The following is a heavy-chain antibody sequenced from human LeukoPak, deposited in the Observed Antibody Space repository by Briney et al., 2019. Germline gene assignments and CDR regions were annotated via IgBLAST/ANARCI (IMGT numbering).Heavy chain of an antibody. D-gene: IGHD5-24*01. CDR3: ARGDGYNFFDY. Sequence: PGGSLRLSCAASGFTFSAYVMSWVRQAPGEGLEWVSVFYVGGATYYADSVKGRFTISRDNSENTLYLQMKSLRAEDTAVYYCARGDGYNFFDYWGQGTLVTVSS. CDR1: GFTFSAYV. J-gene: IGHJ4*02. V-gene: IGHV3-53*01. CDR2: FYVGGAT.